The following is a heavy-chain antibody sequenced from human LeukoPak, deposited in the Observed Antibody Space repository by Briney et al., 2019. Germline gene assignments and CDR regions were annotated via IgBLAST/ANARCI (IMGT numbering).Heavy chain of an antibody. J-gene: IGHJ4*02. D-gene: IGHD2-8*01. CDR2: IRQDGSEK. CDR3: VRGTNDWTGIDY. V-gene: IGHV3-7*01. Sequence: GGSLRLSCAASGFTFSSYWMTWVRQAPGKGLEWVANIRQDGSEKYYVDSVKGRFTISRDNARNILYLQMNSLRVEDTAIYYCVRGTNDWTGIDYWGQGILVTVSS. CDR1: GFTFSSYW.